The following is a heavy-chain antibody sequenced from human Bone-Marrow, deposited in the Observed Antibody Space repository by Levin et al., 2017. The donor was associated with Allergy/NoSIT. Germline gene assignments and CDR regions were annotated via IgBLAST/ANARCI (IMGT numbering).Heavy chain of an antibody. V-gene: IGHV3-21*01. CDR3: ACRTDGYKVY. CDR2: ISSSSSFI. J-gene: IGHJ4*02. CDR1: GFTFSTYS. Sequence: GGSLRLSCAASGFTFSTYSMTWLRQAPGKGLEWVSSISSSSSFIYYADSVKGRFTISRDNSKNSVYLQMNSLRAEDTAVYYCACRTDGYKVYWGQGTLVTVSS. D-gene: IGHD5-24*01.